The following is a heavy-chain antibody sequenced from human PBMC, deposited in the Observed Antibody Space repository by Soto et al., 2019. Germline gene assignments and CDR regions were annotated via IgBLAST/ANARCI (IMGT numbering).Heavy chain of an antibody. CDR3: ARDPVGVTPFDY. D-gene: IGHD1-26*01. J-gene: IGHJ4*02. CDR2: IYYLGRT. V-gene: IGHV4-59*01. CDR1: SISPYY. Sequence: QVQLQESGPGLVTPSETLSLTCTVYSISPYYCNCIRQPPGKGLEWIGYIYYLGRTNYNSSLKSRITMSIDTSKNHSPLKLSSVTAADTAIYYCARDPVGVTPFDYWGQGAPVTVSS.